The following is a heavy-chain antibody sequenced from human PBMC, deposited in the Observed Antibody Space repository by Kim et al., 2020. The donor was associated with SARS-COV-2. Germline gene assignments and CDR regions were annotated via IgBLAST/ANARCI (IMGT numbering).Heavy chain of an antibody. V-gene: IGHV1-58*02. Sequence: SVKVSCKASGFTFTSSAMQWVRQARGQRLEWIGWIVVVSGNTNYAQKFQERVTITRDMSTSTAYMELSSLRSEDTAVYYCAAASSWYGYYYGMDVWGQGTTVTVSS. J-gene: IGHJ6*02. CDR3: AAASSWYGYYYGMDV. D-gene: IGHD6-13*01. CDR2: IVVVSGNT. CDR1: GFTFTSSA.